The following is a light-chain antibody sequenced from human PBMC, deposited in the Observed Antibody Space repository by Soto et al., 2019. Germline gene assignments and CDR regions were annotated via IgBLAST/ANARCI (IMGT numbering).Light chain of an antibody. Sequence: QSALTQPASVSGSPGQSITISCIETTSDFGTKKFFSWYQQHPGKAPKLIIYEGTKRPSGVSNRFSGSKSGNTAALTVSGLQAEYEAYYFCCSYTSTFSGFGGGTKVTVL. V-gene: IGLV2-23*01. CDR2: EGT. CDR1: TSDFGTKKF. J-gene: IGLJ3*02. CDR3: CSYTSTFSG.